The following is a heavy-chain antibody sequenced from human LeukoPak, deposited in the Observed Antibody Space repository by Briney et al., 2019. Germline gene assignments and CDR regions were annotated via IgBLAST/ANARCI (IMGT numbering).Heavy chain of an antibody. CDR3: ARDQLRLDEDYGDYAYYFDY. J-gene: IGHJ4*02. D-gene: IGHD4-17*01. CDR2: INPNSGGT. CDR1: GYTFTGYY. Sequence: ASVKVSCKASGYTFTGYYMHWVRQAPGQGLEWMGWINPNSGGTNYAQKLQGRVTMTRDTSISTAYVELSRLRSDDTAVYYCARDQLRLDEDYGDYAYYFDYWGQGTLVTVSS. V-gene: IGHV1-2*02.